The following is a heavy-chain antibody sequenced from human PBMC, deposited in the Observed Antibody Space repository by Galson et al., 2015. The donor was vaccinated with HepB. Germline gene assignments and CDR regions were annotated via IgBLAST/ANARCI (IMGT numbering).Heavy chain of an antibody. V-gene: IGHV1-69*13. D-gene: IGHD1-26*01. CDR2: IIPIFGKA. Sequence: SVKVSCKASGGTFSSYAISWVRQAPGQGLEWMGGIIPIFGKANYAQKFQGRVTITADESTSTAYMELSSLRSEDTAVYYCATAGRGLTGDPYYFDYWGQGTLVTVSS. CDR3: ATAGRGLTGDPYYFDY. CDR1: GGTFSSYA. J-gene: IGHJ4*02.